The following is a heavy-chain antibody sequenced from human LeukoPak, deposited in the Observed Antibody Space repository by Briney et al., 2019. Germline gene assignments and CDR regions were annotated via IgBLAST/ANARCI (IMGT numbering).Heavy chain of an antibody. CDR1: GGTFSSYA. Sequence: ASVKLSCKASGGTFSSYAISWVRRSPGQRLEWIRRIIPIFGTANYAQKNQGRVTITTDESTSTANMEVSSLRSEDMAVYYWARDEGVGGYCTNGVCYTNWFDPWGQGTLVTVSS. CDR2: IIPIFGTA. D-gene: IGHD2-8*01. J-gene: IGHJ5*02. V-gene: IGHV1-69*05. CDR3: ARDEGVGGYCTNGVCYTNWFDP.